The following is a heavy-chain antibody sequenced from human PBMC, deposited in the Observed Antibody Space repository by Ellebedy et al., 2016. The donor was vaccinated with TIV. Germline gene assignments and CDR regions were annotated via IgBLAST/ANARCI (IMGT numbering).Heavy chain of an antibody. CDR3: ARKMTTVTTDYFDY. CDR1: GFTFSSYG. J-gene: IGHJ4*02. D-gene: IGHD4-17*01. Sequence: AGSLRLSXAASGFTFSSYGMHWVRQAPGKGLEWVAVIWYDGSNKYYADSVKGRFTISRDNSKNTLYLQMNSLRAEDTAVYYCARKMTTVTTDYFDYWGQGTLVTVSS. CDR2: IWYDGSNK. V-gene: IGHV3-33*01.